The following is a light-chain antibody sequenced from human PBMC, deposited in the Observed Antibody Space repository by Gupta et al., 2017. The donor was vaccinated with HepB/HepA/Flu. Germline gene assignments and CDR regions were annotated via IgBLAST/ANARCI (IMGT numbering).Light chain of an antibody. Sequence: EIVLTQSPATLSLSPGERATLSCRASQSVNSYLAWYQQKPGQAPRLLIYDASNRATGIPARFSGSGSGTDFTLTISSLEPEDFAVYYCQHRSYWPITFGRGTKVDIK. J-gene: IGKJ4*01. CDR3: QHRSYWPIT. CDR2: DAS. V-gene: IGKV3-11*01. CDR1: QSVNSY.